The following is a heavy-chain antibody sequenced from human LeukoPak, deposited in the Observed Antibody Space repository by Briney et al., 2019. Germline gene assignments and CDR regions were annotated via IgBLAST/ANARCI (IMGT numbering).Heavy chain of an antibody. V-gene: IGHV4-4*07. J-gene: IGHJ6*02. CDR2: IYTSGIT. CDR1: GGSISSQY. CDR3: ARERYYHYYGMDV. Sequence: SETLSLTCTVSGGSISSQYWSWIRQPAGKGLEWIGPIYTSGITNYHPSLKSRVTMSVDTSENQFSLKVSSVTAADTAVYFCARERYYHYYGMDVWGQGTTVTVSS.